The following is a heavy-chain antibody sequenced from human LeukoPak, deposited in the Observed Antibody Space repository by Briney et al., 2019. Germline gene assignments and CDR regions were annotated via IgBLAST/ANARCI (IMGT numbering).Heavy chain of an antibody. CDR2: INHSGST. V-gene: IGHV4-34*01. D-gene: IGHD3-10*01. Sequence: PSETLSLTCAVYGGSFSGYYWSWIRQPPGKGLEWIGEINHSGSTNYNPSLKSRVTISVDTSKNQFSLKLSSVTAADTAVYYCARHFSYYGSGSYFVYWGQGTLVTVSS. CDR1: GGSFSGYY. CDR3: ARHFSYYGSGSYFVY. J-gene: IGHJ4*02.